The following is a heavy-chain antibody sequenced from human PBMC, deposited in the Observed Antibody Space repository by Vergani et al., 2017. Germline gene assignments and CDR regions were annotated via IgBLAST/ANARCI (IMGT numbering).Heavy chain of an antibody. J-gene: IGHJ4*02. D-gene: IGHD6-6*01. CDR2: INAGNGNT. V-gene: IGHV1-3*01. CDR3: ARDPYFEYSSSSTHYFDY. CDR1: GYSFTSYA. Sequence: QVQLVQSGAEVKKPGASVRVSCKASGYSFTSYAMHWVRQAPGQNLEWMGWINAGNGNTKYSQKFQGRVTITRDTSASTAYMELSSLRSEDTAVYYCARDPYFEYSSSSTHYFDYWGQGTLVTVSS.